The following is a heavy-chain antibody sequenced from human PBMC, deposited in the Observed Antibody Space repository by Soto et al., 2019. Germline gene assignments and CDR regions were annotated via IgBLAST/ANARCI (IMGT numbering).Heavy chain of an antibody. CDR3: AGFVVPASRNSDFDY. CDR1: GISVSTSDYY. Sequence: SETLSLTCTVSGISVSTSDYYLGWVRQPPGKGLDWIGNIYYSGSTFYNPSLRSRVTLSVDTSKNQFSLRLNSVTAAGTAVYFCAGFVVPASRNSDFDYWGQGRLVPVSS. J-gene: IGHJ4*02. CDR2: IYYSGST. V-gene: IGHV4-39*01. D-gene: IGHD2-15*01.